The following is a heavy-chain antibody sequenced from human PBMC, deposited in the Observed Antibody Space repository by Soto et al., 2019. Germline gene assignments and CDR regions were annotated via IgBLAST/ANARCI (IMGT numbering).Heavy chain of an antibody. V-gene: IGHV4-59*11. Sequence: PSETLSLTCIVSGDSISNHYWNWIRQPPGKGLEWIGYIYYSGSTHYNPSLNSRVTISLDTSRKYFSLRLSSVTAADTAVYYCAAESTSTSRTIDYWGQGTLVTVSS. D-gene: IGHD2-2*01. J-gene: IGHJ4*02. CDR3: AAESTSTSRTIDY. CDR2: IYYSGST. CDR1: GDSISNHY.